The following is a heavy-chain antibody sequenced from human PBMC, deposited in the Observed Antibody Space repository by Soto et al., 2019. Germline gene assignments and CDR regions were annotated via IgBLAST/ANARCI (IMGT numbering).Heavy chain of an antibody. D-gene: IGHD6-6*01. V-gene: IGHV4-59*01. Sequence: SETLSLTCTVSGGSISSYYWSWIRQPPGKGLEWIGYIYYSGSTNYNPSLKSRVTISVDTSKNQFSLKLSSVTAADTAVYYCARDLVGARGMDVRGQGTTVTVSS. CDR1: GGSISSYY. CDR2: IYYSGST. CDR3: ARDLVGARGMDV. J-gene: IGHJ6*02.